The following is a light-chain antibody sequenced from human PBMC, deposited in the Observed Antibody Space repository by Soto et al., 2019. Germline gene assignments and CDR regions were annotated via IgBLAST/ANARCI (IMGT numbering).Light chain of an antibody. Sequence: QSALTQPASVSGSPGQSITISCTGTSSDVGGYNYVSWYQQHPGKAPKLMIYDVSNRPSGVSNRCSGSKSGNTASLTISGLQAEDEADYYCSSYTSSSPLVFGGWTKVTVL. V-gene: IGLV2-14*01. CDR3: SSYTSSSPLV. CDR2: DVS. J-gene: IGLJ2*01. CDR1: SSDVGGYNY.